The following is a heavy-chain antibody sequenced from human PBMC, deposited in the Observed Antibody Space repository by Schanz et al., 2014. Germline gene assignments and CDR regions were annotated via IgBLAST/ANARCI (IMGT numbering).Heavy chain of an antibody. D-gene: IGHD3-16*01. CDR3: ARGTPFLCDY. Sequence: VQLVESGGGVVQPGRSLRLSCAASGFTFSNHGMHWVRQAPGKGLEWVSSISSSSSYISYADSVKGRFTISRDNAKNSLYLQMNSLRAEDTAVYYCARGTPFLCDYWGQGTLVTVSS. CDR1: GFTFSNHG. J-gene: IGHJ4*02. V-gene: IGHV3-21*01. CDR2: ISSSSSYI.